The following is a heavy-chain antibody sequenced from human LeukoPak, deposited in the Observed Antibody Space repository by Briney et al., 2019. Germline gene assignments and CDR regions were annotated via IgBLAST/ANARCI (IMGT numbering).Heavy chain of an antibody. D-gene: IGHD3-22*01. CDR1: WFALGTTLVS. V-gene: IGHV2-5*01. CDR2: VRRYDDM. CDR3: AHATLVYDSGGYYMGWFDP. J-gene: IGHJ5*02. Sequence: SPPTRSKPTLLLTLTRTFSWFALGTTLVSGVWIRHPPGLALESLALVRRYDDMRHSPSVKSRLTITKDTARIQVVLTMTNMDPVDTGTCYCAHATLVYDSGGYYMGWFDPWGQGTLVTVSS.